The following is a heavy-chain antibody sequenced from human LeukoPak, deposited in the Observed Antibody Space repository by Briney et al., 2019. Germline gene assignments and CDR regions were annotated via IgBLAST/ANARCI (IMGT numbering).Heavy chain of an antibody. D-gene: IGHD5-18*01. J-gene: IGHJ4*02. CDR2: IYTSGST. Sequence: SETLSLTCTVSGGSISSGSYYWSWIRQPAGKGLEWIGRIYTSGSTNYNPSLKSRVTISVDTSKNQFSLKLSSVTDADTAVYYCATDRREWILTDWGQGTLVTVSS. CDR1: GGSISSGSYY. CDR3: ATDRREWILTD. V-gene: IGHV4-61*02.